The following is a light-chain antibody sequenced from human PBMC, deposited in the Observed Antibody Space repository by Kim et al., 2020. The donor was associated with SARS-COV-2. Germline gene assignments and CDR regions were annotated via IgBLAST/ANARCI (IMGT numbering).Light chain of an antibody. CDR1: QGVSSN. J-gene: IGKJ1*01. CDR2: GAS. CDR3: QQYNQWPPWT. V-gene: IGKV3-15*01. Sequence: SPGERATLSCRTSQGVSSNLAWYQQKPGQAPRLVIHGASTRATGIPARFSGSGSGTEFTLTISSLQSEDFAVYYCQQYNQWPPWTFGQGTKVDIK.